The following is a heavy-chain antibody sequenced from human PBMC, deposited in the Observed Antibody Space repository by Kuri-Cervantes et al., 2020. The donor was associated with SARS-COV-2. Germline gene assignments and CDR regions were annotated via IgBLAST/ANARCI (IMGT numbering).Heavy chain of an antibody. Sequence: GGSLRLSCITSGFTFSDYYMSWIRQAPGKGLEWISYISSSGRTIYYGDSVKGRFTISRDNSKNTLYLQMNSLRAEDTAVYYCARDLSLIRFDYWGQETLVTVSS. CDR2: ISSSGRTI. CDR1: GFTFSDYY. CDR3: ARDLSLIRFDY. J-gene: IGHJ4*02. V-gene: IGHV3-11*04. D-gene: IGHD1-26*01.